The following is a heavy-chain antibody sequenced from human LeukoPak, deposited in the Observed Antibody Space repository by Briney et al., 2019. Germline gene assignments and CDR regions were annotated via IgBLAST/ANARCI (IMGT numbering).Heavy chain of an antibody. D-gene: IGHD6-19*01. CDR2: TYPGGSDT. Sequence: GESLKISCEGSGYSFTTYWIGWVRQMPGKGLEWMGITYPGGSDTKYSPSFQGQVTISVDKSISTAYLQWTSLKASDTAIYYCAGHVASSGWAHFDYWGQGTLVTVSS. J-gene: IGHJ4*02. CDR3: AGHVASSGWAHFDY. V-gene: IGHV5-51*01. CDR1: GYSFTTYW.